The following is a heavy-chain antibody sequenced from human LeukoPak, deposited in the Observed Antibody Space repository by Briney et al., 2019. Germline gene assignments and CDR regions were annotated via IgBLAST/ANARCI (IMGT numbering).Heavy chain of an antibody. Sequence: GGSLRLSCAASGFTFSSYSMNWVRQAPGKGLEWVSYISSSSSTIYYADSVKGRFTISRDNAKNSLYLQMNSLRAEDTAVYYCARDETVTTSGFDYWAREPWSPSPQ. D-gene: IGHD4-17*01. J-gene: IGHJ4*02. CDR1: GFTFSSYS. CDR2: ISSSSSTI. CDR3: ARDETVTTSGFDY. V-gene: IGHV3-48*01.